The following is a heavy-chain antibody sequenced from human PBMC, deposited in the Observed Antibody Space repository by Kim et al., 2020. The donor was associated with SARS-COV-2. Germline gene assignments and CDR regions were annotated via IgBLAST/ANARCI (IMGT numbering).Heavy chain of an antibody. V-gene: IGHV4-39*01. Sequence: TSYNPSLKSRVTISVDTSKNRFSLKLSYVTAADTAVYYCARLSRLRAFDYWGQGTLVTVSS. D-gene: IGHD5-12*01. CDR2: T. J-gene: IGHJ4*02. CDR3: ARLSRLRAFDY.